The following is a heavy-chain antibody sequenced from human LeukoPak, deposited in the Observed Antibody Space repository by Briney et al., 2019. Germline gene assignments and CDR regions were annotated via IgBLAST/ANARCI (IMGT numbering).Heavy chain of an antibody. CDR2: INHSGST. CDR3: ARGRQLRFLDY. V-gene: IGHV4-34*01. Sequence: PSETLSLTCAVYGGSFSGYCWSWIRQPPWKGLEWIGEINHSGSTNYNPSLKSRVTISVDTSKNQFSLKLSSVTAADTAVYYCARGRQLRFLDYWGQGTLVTVSS. CDR1: GGSFSGYC. D-gene: IGHD3-3*01. J-gene: IGHJ4*02.